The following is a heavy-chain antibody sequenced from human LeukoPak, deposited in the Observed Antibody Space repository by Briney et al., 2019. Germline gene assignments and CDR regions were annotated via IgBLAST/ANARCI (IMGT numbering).Heavy chain of an antibody. J-gene: IGHJ4*02. CDR1: GFTFRAYG. Sequence: GGSLRLSCAASGFTFRAYGMHWVRQAPGKGLEWVAIVSSDGNNKYYADSVKGRFTISRDNSKNTLYLQMSSLRAEDTAVYYCANREPIDYWGQGTLVTVSS. V-gene: IGHV3-30*18. CDR2: VSSDGNNK. D-gene: IGHD1-26*01. CDR3: ANREPIDY.